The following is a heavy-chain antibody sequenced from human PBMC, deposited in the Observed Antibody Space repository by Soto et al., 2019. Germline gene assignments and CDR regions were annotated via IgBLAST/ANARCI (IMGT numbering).Heavy chain of an antibody. CDR1: GGTFSSYA. D-gene: IGHD3-16*01. J-gene: IGHJ5*02. V-gene: IGHV1-69*01. CDR3: ARDGYNPFTFGSWFDP. Sequence: QVQLVQSGAEVKKPGSSVKVSCKASGGTFSSYAISWVRQAPGQGLEWMGGIIPIFGTANYAQKFQGRVTITADESTSTAYMELSSLRSDDTAVYYCARDGYNPFTFGSWFDPWGQGTLVSVSS. CDR2: IIPIFGTA.